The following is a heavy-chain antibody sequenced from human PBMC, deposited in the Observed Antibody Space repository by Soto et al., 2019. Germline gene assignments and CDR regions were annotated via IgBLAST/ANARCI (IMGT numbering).Heavy chain of an antibody. J-gene: IGHJ4*02. D-gene: IGHD6-13*01. CDR3: AREEPGSSWSRLDY. CDR1: GFTFSRLW. V-gene: IGHV3-74*01. CDR2: ISSDGTTT. Sequence: PGGSLRLSCAASGFTFSRLWMHWVRQAPGKGLVWVSRISSDGTTTHYADSVRGRFTMSRDNAKNTLYLQLSSLRAEDTGVYFCAREEPGSSWSRLDYWGQGALVTVSS.